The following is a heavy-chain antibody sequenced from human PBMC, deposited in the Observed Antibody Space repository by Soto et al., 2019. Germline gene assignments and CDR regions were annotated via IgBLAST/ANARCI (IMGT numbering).Heavy chain of an antibody. CDR2: IIPIFGTA. CDR3: AIASNDNYYYGMDV. J-gene: IGHJ6*02. V-gene: IGHV1-69*12. D-gene: IGHD3-22*01. Sequence: QVQLVQSGAEVKKPGSPVKVSCKASGGTFSRYGISWVRQAPGQGLEWMGGIIPIFGTASYAQKSQGRVTITANESTRTAYMALSRLRSEGTAVYYCAIASNDNYYYGMDVWGQGTTVTVSS. CDR1: GGTFSRYG.